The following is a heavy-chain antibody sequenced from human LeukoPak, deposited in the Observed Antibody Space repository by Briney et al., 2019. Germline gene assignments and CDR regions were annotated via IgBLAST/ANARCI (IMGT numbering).Heavy chain of an antibody. CDR2: ISDSGGTT. CDR1: GFTFSSYA. CDR3: AKSGSRYCSSTSCYTADY. D-gene: IGHD2-2*02. V-gene: IGHV3-23*01. Sequence: GGSLRLSCVASGFTFSSYAMSWVRQAPGKGLEWVSMISDSGGTTKYADSLKGRFTISRDNSKNTLYLQMNSLRAEDTAVYYCAKSGSRYCSSTSCYTADYWGQGTLVTVSS. J-gene: IGHJ4*02.